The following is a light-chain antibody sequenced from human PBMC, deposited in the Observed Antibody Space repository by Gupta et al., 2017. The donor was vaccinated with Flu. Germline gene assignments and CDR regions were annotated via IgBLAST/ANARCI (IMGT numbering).Light chain of an antibody. Sequence: GTLSLSPGERATLSCRASQSVSSTYLAWYQQKPGQAPRLLIYGASSRATGIPDRFSGSGSGTDFTLTISRLEPEDFAVYYCQQYDSSLWTFGQGTKVEI. CDR1: QSVSSTY. J-gene: IGKJ1*01. CDR3: QQYDSSLWT. V-gene: IGKV3-20*01. CDR2: GAS.